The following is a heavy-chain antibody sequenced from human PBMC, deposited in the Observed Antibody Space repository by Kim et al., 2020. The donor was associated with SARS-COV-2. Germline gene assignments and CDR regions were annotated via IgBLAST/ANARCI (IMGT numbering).Heavy chain of an antibody. V-gene: IGHV3-11*06. CDR2: ISSSSSYT. Sequence: GGSLRLSCAASGFTFSDYYMSWIRQAPGKGLEWVSYISSSSSYTNYADSVKGRFTISRDNAKNSLYLQMNSLRAEDTAVYYCATSRQQLVRSYYFDYWGQGTLVTVSS. CDR1: GFTFSDYY. J-gene: IGHJ4*02. CDR3: ATSRQQLVRSYYFDY. D-gene: IGHD6-13*01.